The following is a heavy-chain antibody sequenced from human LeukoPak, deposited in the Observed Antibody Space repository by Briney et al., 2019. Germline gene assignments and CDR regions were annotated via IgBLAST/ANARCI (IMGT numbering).Heavy chain of an antibody. D-gene: IGHD6-13*01. CDR2: ISSSSSYI. J-gene: IGHJ3*02. Sequence: GGSLRLSCAASGFTFSSYSMNWVRQAPGEGLEWVSSISSSSSYIYYADSVKGRFTISRDNAKNSLYLQMNSLRAEDTAVYYCARAGAAAPEAFDIWGQGTMVTVSS. V-gene: IGHV3-21*01. CDR3: ARAGAAAPEAFDI. CDR1: GFTFSSYS.